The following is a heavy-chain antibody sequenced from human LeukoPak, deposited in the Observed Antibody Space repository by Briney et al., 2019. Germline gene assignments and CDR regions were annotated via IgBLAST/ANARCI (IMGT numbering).Heavy chain of an antibody. D-gene: IGHD6-19*01. CDR1: GLTFSSYA. V-gene: IGHV3-23*01. Sequence: GGSLRLSCAASGLTFSSYAMIWVRQAPGKGLEWVSVISFSGGSTYYADSVKGRFTISRDNSKNTLYLQMNSLRAEDTAVYYCARIAVAGTISSNFDYWGQGTLVTVSS. CDR3: ARIAVAGTISSNFDY. J-gene: IGHJ4*02. CDR2: ISFSGGST.